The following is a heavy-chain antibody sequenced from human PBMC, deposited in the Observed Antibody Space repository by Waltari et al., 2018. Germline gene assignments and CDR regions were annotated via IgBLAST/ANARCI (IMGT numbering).Heavy chain of an antibody. CDR3: ARYYGEYGLDS. Sequence: QLVESGGGLVQPGGSLRLSCVDSGFPLSSYQMVWLRQAPGKGLEWVSYINNIGSLVYYADSVKGRFTVSRDNAKNSLFLQMNSLRVDDSAVYFCARYYGEYGLDSWGQGTLVTVSS. CDR1: GFPLSSYQ. V-gene: IGHV3-48*03. D-gene: IGHD3-16*01. J-gene: IGHJ4*02. CDR2: INNIGSLV.